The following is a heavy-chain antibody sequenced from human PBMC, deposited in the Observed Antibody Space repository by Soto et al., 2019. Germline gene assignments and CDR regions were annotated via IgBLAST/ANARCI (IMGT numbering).Heavy chain of an antibody. CDR1: GYSFTSYW. Sequence: LKISCKGSGYSFTSYWIGWVRQMPGKGLEWMGIIYPGDSDTRYSPSFQGQVTISADKSISTAYLQWSSLKASDTAMYYCARHQGSGSYPGYYGMDVWGQGTTVTVSS. D-gene: IGHD3-10*01. CDR3: ARHQGSGSYPGYYGMDV. J-gene: IGHJ6*02. CDR2: IYPGDSDT. V-gene: IGHV5-51*01.